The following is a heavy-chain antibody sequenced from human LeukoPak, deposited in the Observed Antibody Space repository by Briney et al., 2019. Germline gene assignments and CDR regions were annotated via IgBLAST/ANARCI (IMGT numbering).Heavy chain of an antibody. J-gene: IGHJ4*02. V-gene: IGHV3-21*01. D-gene: IGHD3-3*01. Sequence: GGSLRLSCAASGFTFSSYSMNWVRQAPGKGLEWVSSISSSSSYIYYADSVKGRFTISRDNAKNSLYLQMNSLRAEDTAVYYCARDFYSARGAYYDFWSGYPSPHYFDYWGQGTLVTVSS. CDR3: ARDFYSARGAYYDFWSGYPSPHYFDY. CDR1: GFTFSSYS. CDR2: ISSSSSYI.